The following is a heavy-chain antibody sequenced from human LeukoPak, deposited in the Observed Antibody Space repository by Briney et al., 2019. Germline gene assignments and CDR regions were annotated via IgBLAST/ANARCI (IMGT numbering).Heavy chain of an antibody. CDR2: IYTSGST. V-gene: IGHV4-61*02. CDR3: AVTGYSYGTT. Sequence: SQTLSLTCTVSGGSISSGSYYWSWIRQPAGKGLEWIGRIYTSGSTNYNPSLKSRVTISVDTSKNQFSPKLSSVTAADTAVYYCAVTGYSYGTTWGQGTLITVSS. D-gene: IGHD5-18*01. J-gene: IGHJ4*02. CDR1: GGSISSGSYY.